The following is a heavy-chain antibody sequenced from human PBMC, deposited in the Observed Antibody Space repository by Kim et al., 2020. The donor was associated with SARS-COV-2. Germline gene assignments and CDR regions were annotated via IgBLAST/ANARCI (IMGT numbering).Heavy chain of an antibody. D-gene: IGHD3-10*01. CDR3: AREGTTYTMVRGESLPNYFDY. Sequence: GGSLRLSCAASGFTFSSYWMSWVRQAPGKGLEWVANIKQDGSEKYYVDSVKGRFTISRDNAKNSLYLQMNSLRAEDTAVYYCAREGTTYTMVRGESLPNYFDYWGQGTLVTVSS. J-gene: IGHJ4*02. CDR1: GFTFSSYW. CDR2: IKQDGSEK. V-gene: IGHV3-7*01.